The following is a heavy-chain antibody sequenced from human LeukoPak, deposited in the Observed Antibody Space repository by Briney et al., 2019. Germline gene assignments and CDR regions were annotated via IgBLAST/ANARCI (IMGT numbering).Heavy chain of an antibody. D-gene: IGHD3-22*01. CDR1: GFTVSSNY. CDR3: ARDGWYYDSSGYRYYFDY. Sequence: PGGSLRLSCAASGFTVSSNYMSWVRQAPGKGLEWVAVISYDGSNKYYADSVKGRFTISRDNSKNTLYLQMNSLRAEDTAVYYCARDGWYYDSSGYRYYFDYWGQGTLVTVSS. CDR2: ISYDGSNK. V-gene: IGHV3-30-3*01. J-gene: IGHJ4*02.